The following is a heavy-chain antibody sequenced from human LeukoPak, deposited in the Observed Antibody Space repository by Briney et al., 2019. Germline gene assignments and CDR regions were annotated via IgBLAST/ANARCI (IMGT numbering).Heavy chain of an antibody. Sequence: GGSLRLAFAAHRFPLSYLDMNSVRQAPGKGLEWVSSISTSSHYIYNKESVKGQLTFSRDGDKNSLHLEMNSLIAEDTAVYYCARADCSSSTVYVRRSWFVPWVQGTLVTVSS. CDR2: ISTSSHYI. CDR1: RFPLSYLD. J-gene: IGHJ5*02. V-gene: IGHV3-21*01. CDR3: ARADCSSSTVYVRRSWFVP. D-gene: IGHD2-2*01.